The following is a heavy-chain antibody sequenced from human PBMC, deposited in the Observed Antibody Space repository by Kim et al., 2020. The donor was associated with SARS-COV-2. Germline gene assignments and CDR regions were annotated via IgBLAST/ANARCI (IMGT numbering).Heavy chain of an antibody. Sequence: ASAKVSCKASGYTSTGYYMHWVRQAPGQGLEWMGRINPNSGGTNYAQKFQGRVTMTREVTISTAYMVLSRLRSDDTAVYYCARDLKGQGVPAAKYYYGMD. V-gene: IGHV1-2*06. CDR3: ARDLKGQGVPAAKYYYGMD. D-gene: IGHD2-2*01. CDR1: GYTSTGYY. J-gene: IGHJ6*01. CDR2: INPNSGGT.